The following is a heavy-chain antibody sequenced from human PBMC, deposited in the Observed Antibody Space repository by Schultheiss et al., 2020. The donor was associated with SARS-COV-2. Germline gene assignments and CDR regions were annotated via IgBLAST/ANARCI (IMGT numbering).Heavy chain of an antibody. CDR3: ARTLNHYYDLG. CDR2: IIPIFGTA. V-gene: IGHV1-18*01. CDR1: GYTFTSYG. Sequence: ASVKVSCKASGYTFTSYGISWVRQAPGQGLEWMGGIIPIFGTANYAQKFQGRVTMTTDTSTSTAYMELRSLRSDDTAVYYCARTLNHYYDLGWGQGTLVTVSS. D-gene: IGHD3-22*01. J-gene: IGHJ4*02.